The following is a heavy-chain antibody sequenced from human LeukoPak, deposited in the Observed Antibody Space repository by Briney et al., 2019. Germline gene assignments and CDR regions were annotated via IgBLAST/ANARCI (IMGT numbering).Heavy chain of an antibody. CDR3: ARVGSSVFWYFDY. J-gene: IGHJ4*02. V-gene: IGHV4-31*03. D-gene: IGHD3-3*01. Sequence: SETLSLTCTVSGGPISSGGYYWSWIRRHPGKGLQWIGYIYYSGSTYYNLSLKSRVTISVDTSKNQFSLKLSSVTAADTAVYYCARVGSSVFWYFDYWGQGTLVTVSS. CDR2: IYYSGST. CDR1: GGPISSGGYY.